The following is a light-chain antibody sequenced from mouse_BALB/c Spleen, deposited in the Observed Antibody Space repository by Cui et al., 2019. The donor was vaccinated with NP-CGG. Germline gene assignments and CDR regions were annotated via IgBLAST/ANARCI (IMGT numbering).Light chain of an antibody. CDR2: GTN. CDR3: ALWYSNHWV. J-gene: IGLJ1*01. CDR1: TGAVTTSNY. V-gene: IGLV1*01. Sequence: QAVVTQESALTTSPGETVTLTCPPSTGAVTTSNYANWVQEKPDHLFTGLIGGTNNRAPGVPARFSGSLIGDKAALTITGAQTEDEAIYFCALWYSNHWVFGGGTKLTVL.